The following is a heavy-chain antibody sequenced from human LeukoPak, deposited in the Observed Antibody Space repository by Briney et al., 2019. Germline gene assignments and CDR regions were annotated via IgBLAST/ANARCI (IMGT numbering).Heavy chain of an antibody. V-gene: IGHV4-61*02. CDR2: IYTSGST. J-gene: IGHJ6*03. CDR1: GGSISSGSYY. CDR3: ARGYYYYYMDV. Sequence: SETLSLTCTVSGGSISSGSYYWSWIRQPAGKGLEWIGRIYTSGSTNYNPSLKSRVTISVDASKNQFSLKLSSVTAADTAVYYCARGYYYYYMDVWGKGTTVTVSS.